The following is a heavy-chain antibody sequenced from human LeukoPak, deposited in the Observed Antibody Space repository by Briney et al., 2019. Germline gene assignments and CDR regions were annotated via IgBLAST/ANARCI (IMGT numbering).Heavy chain of an antibody. D-gene: IGHD5-12*01. CDR1: GYTFTSYY. CDR2: ISPSGGST. CDR3: ARVGATSGYDYHYYGMDV. V-gene: IGHV1-46*01. Sequence: GASVKVSCKASGYTFTSYYMHWVRQAPGQGLEWMGIISPSGGSTSYAQKFQGRVTMTRDTSTSTVYMELSSLRSEDTAVYYCARVGATSGYDYHYYGMDVWGQGTLVTVSS. J-gene: IGHJ6*02.